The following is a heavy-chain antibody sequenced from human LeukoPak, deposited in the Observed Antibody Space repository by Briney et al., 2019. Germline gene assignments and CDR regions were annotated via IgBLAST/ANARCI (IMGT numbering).Heavy chain of an antibody. D-gene: IGHD2-2*01. V-gene: IGHV3-7*01. CDR1: GFTFSSYW. Sequence: GGSLRLSCAASGFTFSSYWMSWVRQAPGKGLEWVANIKQDGSEKYYVDSVKGRFTISRDNAKNSLYLQMNSLRAEDTAVYYCARDRSSTSYNWFDPWGQGTLVTVSS. CDR2: IKQDGSEK. J-gene: IGHJ5*02. CDR3: ARDRSSTSYNWFDP.